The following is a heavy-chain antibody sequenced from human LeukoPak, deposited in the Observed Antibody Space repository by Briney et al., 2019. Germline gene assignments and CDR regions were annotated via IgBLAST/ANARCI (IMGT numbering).Heavy chain of an antibody. J-gene: IGHJ4*02. CDR2: ISRNGRST. CDR1: GFTFDSYE. V-gene: IGHV3-64D*06. CDR3: VNQISGWVY. D-gene: IGHD6-19*01. Sequence: GGSLRLSCSASGFTFDSYEMHWVRQAPGKGLEYVSGISRNGRSTRNGDSVKGRFTISRDNSKNMLFLQMTSLRAEDTAVYYCVNQISGWVYWGQGSLVTVSS.